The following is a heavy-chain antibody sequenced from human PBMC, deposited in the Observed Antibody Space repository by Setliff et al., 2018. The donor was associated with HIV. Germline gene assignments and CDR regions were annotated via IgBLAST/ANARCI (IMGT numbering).Heavy chain of an antibody. J-gene: IGHJ4*02. V-gene: IGHV4-38-2*02. CDR1: GDFFSSDYY. CDR2: FYETGYT. CDR3: VHSLLGAPMVDY. Sequence: SETLSLTCTVSGDFFSSDYYWGWIRQSPGKGLEWIGSFYETGYTYYNPSLKSRVTMSIDTSKNQFSLRLNSVTAADTAMYYCVHSLLGAPMVDYWGQGTLVTVSS. D-gene: IGHD3-16*01.